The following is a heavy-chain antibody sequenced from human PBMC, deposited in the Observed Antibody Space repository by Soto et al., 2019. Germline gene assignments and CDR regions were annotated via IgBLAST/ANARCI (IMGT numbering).Heavy chain of an antibody. CDR3: ARGAYDFWSGYQDFDS. V-gene: IGHV1-3*01. CDR1: GSTVTNYA. J-gene: IGHJ4*02. CDR2: MNAGSGDT. D-gene: IGHD3-3*01. Sequence: QVHLVQSGAEVQKPGASVKVSCKASGSTVTNYAVHWVRHAPGQSLEWMGWMNAGSGDTKSSQKFQGRVTITRDTSASTVYMELSRLTFEDTAIYSCARGAYDFWSGYQDFDSWGQGSLVTVSA.